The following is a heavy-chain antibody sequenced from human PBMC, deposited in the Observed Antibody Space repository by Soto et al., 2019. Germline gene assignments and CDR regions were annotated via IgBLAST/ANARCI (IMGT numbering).Heavy chain of an antibody. CDR3: PRRVDMITFRGVIGYNWCDR. CDR1: GYSFTSYW. Sequence: GESLKISCKGSGYSFTSYWISWVRQMPVKGLEWMGRIDPSDSYTNYGQSFQGHVTISADKSISTAYLQWSSLKASDTAMYYCPRRVDMITFRGVIGYNWCDRWGKGKMVNVSP. CDR2: IDPSDSYT. V-gene: IGHV5-10-1*01. D-gene: IGHD3-16*02. J-gene: IGHJ5*02.